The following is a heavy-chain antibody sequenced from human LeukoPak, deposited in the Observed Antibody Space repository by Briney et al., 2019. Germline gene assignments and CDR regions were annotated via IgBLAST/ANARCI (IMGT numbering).Heavy chain of an antibody. Sequence: GGSLRLSGAASGFTFSSYSMNWVRQAPGKGLEWASSISRSSSYIYYADSVKGRFTISRDNAKNSLYLQMNSLRAEDTAVYYCARELIGYGDRDGYWGQGTLVTVSS. V-gene: IGHV3-21*01. CDR2: ISRSSSYI. CDR3: ARELIGYGDRDGY. CDR1: GFTFSSYS. D-gene: IGHD4-17*01. J-gene: IGHJ4*02.